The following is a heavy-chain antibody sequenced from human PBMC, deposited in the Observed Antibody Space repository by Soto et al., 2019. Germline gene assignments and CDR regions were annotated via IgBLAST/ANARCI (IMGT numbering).Heavy chain of an antibody. V-gene: IGHV4-59*01. CDR3: ARFEAMVLYYFDY. Sequence: LSLTCTVSGGSISSYYWSWIRQPPGKGLEWIGYIYYSGSTNYNPSLKSRVTISVDTSKNQFSLKLSSVTAADTAVYYCARFEAMVLYYFDYWGQGTLVTVSS. D-gene: IGHD5-18*01. CDR1: GGSISSYY. CDR2: IYYSGST. J-gene: IGHJ4*02.